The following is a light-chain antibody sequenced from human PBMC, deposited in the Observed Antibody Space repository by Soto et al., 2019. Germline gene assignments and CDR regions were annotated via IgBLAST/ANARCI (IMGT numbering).Light chain of an antibody. CDR3: QQYGLYWS. Sequence: IQMTQSPSTLSASVADRVTITCRASQSISSWLAWYQQKPGKAPNLLIYDASSLQSGVPSRFSASGSGTEFTLTISSLQPEDFATYYCQQYGLYWSFGQGTKVDIK. CDR1: QSISSW. J-gene: IGKJ1*01. CDR2: DAS. V-gene: IGKV1-5*01.